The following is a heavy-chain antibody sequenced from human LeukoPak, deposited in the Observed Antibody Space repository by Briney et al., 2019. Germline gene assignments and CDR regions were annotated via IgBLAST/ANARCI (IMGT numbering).Heavy chain of an antibody. CDR1: GYTFTSYY. V-gene: IGHV1-46*01. D-gene: IGHD4-17*01. CDR3: ARAYGDYGIFDY. CDR2: INPSGGST. Sequence: WASVKLSCKASGYTFTSYYMHWVRQAPGQGLEWMGIINPSGGSTSYAQKFQGRVTMSRDTSTSTVYMELSSVRSEDTAVYYCARAYGDYGIFDYWGQGTLVTVSS. J-gene: IGHJ4*02.